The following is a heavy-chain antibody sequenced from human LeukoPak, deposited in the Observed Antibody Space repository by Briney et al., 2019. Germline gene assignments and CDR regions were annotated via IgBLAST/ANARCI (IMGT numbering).Heavy chain of an antibody. CDR1: GAFLSSNSYY. V-gene: IGHV4-39*01. J-gene: IGHJ4*02. D-gene: IGHD1-14*01. CDR3: ATEPPRRISMTLLAPYYFDY. CDR2: VYYDKTT. Sequence: PSETLSLTCTVSGAFLSSNSYYWGWIPQPPGKGLESIVNVYYDKTTYYGASFTGRVTISVDTSRTQFSLKLNSVNAADTAVYFCATEPPRRISMTLLAPYYFDYWGQGTLVTVSS.